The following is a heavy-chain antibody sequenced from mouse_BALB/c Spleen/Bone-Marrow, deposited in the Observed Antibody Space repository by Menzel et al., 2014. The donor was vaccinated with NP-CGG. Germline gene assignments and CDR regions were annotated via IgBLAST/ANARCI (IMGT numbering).Heavy chain of an antibody. D-gene: IGHD1-1*01. CDR2: INNNGGST. Sequence: DVQLVESGGGLVRPGGSLKLSCVASGFTFSSYGMSWVRQTPDKRLGLVATINNNGGSTYYPDSVEGQFTISRDNAKNTLYLQMSSLKSEDTAMYYCARVYGWYFDVWGAGTTVTVSS. V-gene: IGHV5-6-3*01. J-gene: IGHJ1*01. CDR1: GFTFSSYG. CDR3: ARVYGWYFDV.